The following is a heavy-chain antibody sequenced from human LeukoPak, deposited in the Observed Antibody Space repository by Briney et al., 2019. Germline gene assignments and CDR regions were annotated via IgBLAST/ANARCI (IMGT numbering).Heavy chain of an antibody. Sequence: PSETLSLTCTVSGGSISSYYWSWIRQPPGKGLEWIGYIYYSGSTNYNPSLKSRVTISVDTSKNQFSLKLSSVTAADTAVYYCARGLGRIDYWGQGTLVTVSS. V-gene: IGHV4-59*01. CDR2: IYYSGST. J-gene: IGHJ4*02. CDR3: ARGLGRIDY. D-gene: IGHD5/OR15-5a*01. CDR1: GGSISSYY.